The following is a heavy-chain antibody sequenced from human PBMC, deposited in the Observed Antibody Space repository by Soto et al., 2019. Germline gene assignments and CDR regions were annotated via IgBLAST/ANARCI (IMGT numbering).Heavy chain of an antibody. V-gene: IGHV3-23*01. CDR1: GFTFTNYA. CDR2: ISASGGLN. D-gene: IGHD1-26*01. CDR3: AIDDGAPSGGLHP. J-gene: IGHJ5*02. Sequence: EVQLSESGGDLRQPGGSLRLSCAASGFTFTNYAMTWVRQTPGKGLEWVSGISASGGLNYYDDSVRGRFTVSRDNSKNILYHQMDNLRDADTGLYYWAIDDGAPSGGLHPWVQRTQGTVSS.